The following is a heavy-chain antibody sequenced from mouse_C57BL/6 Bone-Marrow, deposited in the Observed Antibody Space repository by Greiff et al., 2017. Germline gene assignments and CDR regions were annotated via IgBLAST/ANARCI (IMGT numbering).Heavy chain of an antibody. CDR1: GYTFTSYG. Sequence: LQESGAELARPGASVKLSCKASGYTFTSYGISWVKQRTGQGLEWIGEIYPRSGNTYYNEKFKGKATLTADKSSSTAYMELRSLTSEDSAVYFCARRQLRLAWCAYWGQGTLVTVSA. V-gene: IGHV1-81*01. CDR3: ARRQLRLAWCAY. D-gene: IGHD3-2*02. J-gene: IGHJ3*01. CDR2: IYPRSGNT.